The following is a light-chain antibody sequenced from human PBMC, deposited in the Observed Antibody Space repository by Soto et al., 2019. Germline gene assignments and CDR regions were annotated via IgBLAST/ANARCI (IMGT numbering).Light chain of an antibody. V-gene: IGLV6-57*03. J-gene: IGLJ2*01. CDR2: EGN. CDR1: SGSIASNY. CDR3: QSFDSRTVI. Sequence: FMLTQPHSVSESPGKTVTISCTRYSGSIASNYVQWYQQRPGSVPTTVIYEGNQRPSGVPDRFSASIDSSSNSASLTISGLKTEDEADYYCQSFDSRTVIFGGGTKLTVL.